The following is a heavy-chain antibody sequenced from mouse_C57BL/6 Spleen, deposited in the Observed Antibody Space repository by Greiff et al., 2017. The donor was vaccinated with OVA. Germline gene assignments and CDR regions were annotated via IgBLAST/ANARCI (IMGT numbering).Heavy chain of an antibody. J-gene: IGHJ4*01. D-gene: IGHD2-4*01. Sequence: VQLQQPGAELVKPGASVTLSCKASGYTFTSYWMHWVKQRPGRGLEWIGRIDPNSGGTKYNEKFKSKATLTVDKPSSTAYMQLSSLTSEDSAVYYCAGLSIYYDYGEDAMDYWGQGTSVTVSS. CDR2: IDPNSGGT. CDR3: AGLSIYYDYGEDAMDY. CDR1: GYTFTSYW. V-gene: IGHV1-72*01.